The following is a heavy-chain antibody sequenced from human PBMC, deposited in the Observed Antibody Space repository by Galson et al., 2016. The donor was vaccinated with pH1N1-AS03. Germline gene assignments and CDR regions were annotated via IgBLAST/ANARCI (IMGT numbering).Heavy chain of an antibody. Sequence: SLRLSCAASGFRFSAHGMHWARQAPGKGLEGVASILSDGNTKWHADSVKGRFTTSRDNSKNTLFLQMNSLRPEDTAVYYCVKDQNWAYDFWGQGTLVTVSS. CDR1: GFRFSAHG. D-gene: IGHD3-16*01. V-gene: IGHV3-30*02. J-gene: IGHJ4*02. CDR2: ILSDGNTK. CDR3: VKDQNWAYDF.